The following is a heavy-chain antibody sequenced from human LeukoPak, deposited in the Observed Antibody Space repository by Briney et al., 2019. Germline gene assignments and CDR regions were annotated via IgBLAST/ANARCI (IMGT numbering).Heavy chain of an antibody. J-gene: IGHJ4*02. CDR3: VREHDWGDFDF. CDR1: GGSVISGSYY. Sequence: SETLSLTCTVSGGSVISGSYYWRWIRQPPGKELEWIGYVSHSGNTNYNPSLKSRVTISKDTSKNQFSLKLSSVTAADTAVYYCVREHDWGDFDFWGQGTLVTVS. CDR2: VSHSGNT. D-gene: IGHD3-9*01. V-gene: IGHV4-61*01.